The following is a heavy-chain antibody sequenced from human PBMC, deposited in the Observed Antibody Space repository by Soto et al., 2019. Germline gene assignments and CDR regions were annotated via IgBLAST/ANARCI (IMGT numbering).Heavy chain of an antibody. CDR2: ISAYSGNT. CDR3: ARWELLLHDRHQNFDY. J-gene: IGHJ4*02. Sequence: ASVNVSCKASGYTFSIYGISWVRQAPGQGLEWMGWISAYSGNTNYAQKLQGRVTMTTDTSTSTAYMELRSLRSDDTAVYYCARWELLLHDRHQNFDYWGQGTLVTVSS. D-gene: IGHD1-26*01. CDR1: GYTFSIYG. V-gene: IGHV1-18*01.